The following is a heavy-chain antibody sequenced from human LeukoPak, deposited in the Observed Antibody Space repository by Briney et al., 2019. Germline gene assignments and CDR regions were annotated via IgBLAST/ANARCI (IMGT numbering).Heavy chain of an antibody. D-gene: IGHD2-15*01. CDR2: INAGNGNT. V-gene: IGHV1-3*03. CDR3: ARSVVVVAATPTNWFDP. CDR1: GYTFTSYA. Sequence: GASVKVSCKASGYTFTSYAMHWVRQAPGQRLEWMGWINAGNGNTKYSQEFQGRVTITRDTSASTAYMELSSLRPEDMAVYYCARSVVVVAATPTNWFDPWGQGTLVTVSS. J-gene: IGHJ5*02.